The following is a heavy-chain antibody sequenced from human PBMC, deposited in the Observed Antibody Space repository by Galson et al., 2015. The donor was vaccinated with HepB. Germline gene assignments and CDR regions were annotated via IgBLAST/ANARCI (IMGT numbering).Heavy chain of an antibody. V-gene: IGHV3-30*18. Sequence: SLRLSCAASGFTFNNFAMHWVRQAPGKGLEWLAVISYDVINKNYAGSVKGRLTISRDNSKNTLYLQMSSPKTEDTAVYFCAKDSAWRTIRMPDYWGQGALVTVSS. D-gene: IGHD2-2*01. CDR3: AKDSAWRTIRMPDY. CDR1: GFTFNNFA. J-gene: IGHJ4*02. CDR2: ISYDVINK.